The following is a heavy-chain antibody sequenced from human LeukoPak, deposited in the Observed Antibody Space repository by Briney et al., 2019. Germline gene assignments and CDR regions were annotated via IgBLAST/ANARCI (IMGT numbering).Heavy chain of an antibody. Sequence: GGSLRLSCAASGFTFSSYGMHWVRQAPGKGLEWVAFIRYDGNNKYYADSVKGRFTISRDNSKNMLYLQMNSLRAEDTAVYYCAKVGGGGITIFGEDYWGQGTLVTVSS. CDR3: AKVGGGGITIFGEDY. CDR2: IRYDGNNK. V-gene: IGHV3-30*02. CDR1: GFTFSSYG. J-gene: IGHJ4*02. D-gene: IGHD3-3*01.